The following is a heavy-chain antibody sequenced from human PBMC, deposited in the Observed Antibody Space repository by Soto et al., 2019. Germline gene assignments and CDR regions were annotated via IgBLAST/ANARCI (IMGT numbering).Heavy chain of an antibody. CDR2: IYYSGST. Sequence: PSETLSLTCTVSGGSISSYYWSWIRQPPGKGLEWIGYIYYSGSTNYNPSLKSRVTISVDTSKNQFSLKLSSVTAADTAVYYCARASTIFGVDYGMDVWGHGTTVTVSS. D-gene: IGHD3-3*01. CDR3: ARASTIFGVDYGMDV. V-gene: IGHV4-59*01. CDR1: GGSISSYY. J-gene: IGHJ6*02.